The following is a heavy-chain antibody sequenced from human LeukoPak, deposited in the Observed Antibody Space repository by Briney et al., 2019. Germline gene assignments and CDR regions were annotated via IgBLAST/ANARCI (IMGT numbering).Heavy chain of an antibody. D-gene: IGHD6-6*01. J-gene: IGHJ4*02. CDR2: MDSAGNT. Sequence: PGGSLRLSCAASGFTVSRTYMSGVPQAPGKGLEWVSLMDSAGNTYYGDSVRGRFTISRDNSKNTLYLQMNSLRAEDTAVYYCARVAFRGSSYISGIDYWGQGNLVTVSS. CDR3: ARVAFRGSSYISGIDY. V-gene: IGHV3-53*01. CDR1: GFTVSRTY.